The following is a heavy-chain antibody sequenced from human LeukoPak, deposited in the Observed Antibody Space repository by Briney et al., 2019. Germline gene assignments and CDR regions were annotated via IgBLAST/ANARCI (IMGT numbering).Heavy chain of an antibody. J-gene: IGHJ4*02. CDR3: AKDRYSGYENLDY. D-gene: IGHD5-12*01. V-gene: IGHV3-21*01. CDR1: GFTFSSYS. Sequence: PGGSLRLSCAASGFTFSSYSMNWVRQAPGKGLEWVSSISSSSSYIYYADSVKGRFTISRDNAKNSLYLQMNSLRAEDTAVYYCAKDRYSGYENLDYWGQGTLVTVSS. CDR2: ISSSSSYI.